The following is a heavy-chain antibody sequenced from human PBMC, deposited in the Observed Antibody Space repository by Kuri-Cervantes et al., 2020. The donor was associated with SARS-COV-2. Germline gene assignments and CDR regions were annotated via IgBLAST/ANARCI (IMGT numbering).Heavy chain of an antibody. V-gene: IGHV3-30*03. J-gene: IGHJ4*02. CDR1: GFTFSSYG. Sequence: GGSLRLSCAASGFTFSSYGMHWVRQAPGKGLEWVAVISHDGTNKDYADSLKGLFTISRDNSKNTLYLQMNSLRAEDTAVYYCTLAVAAAVWGQGTLVTVSS. CDR2: ISHDGTNK. D-gene: IGHD6-19*01. CDR3: TLAVAAAV.